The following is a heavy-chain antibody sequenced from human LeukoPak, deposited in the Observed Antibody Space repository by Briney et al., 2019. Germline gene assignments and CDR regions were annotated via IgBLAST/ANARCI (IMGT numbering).Heavy chain of an antibody. Sequence: PSETLSLTCAVYGGSFSGYYWTWIRQPPGKGLEWIGEINHSGSASYNPSLKSRVTISVDTSKNQFSLKLSSVTAADTAVYYCARHNRDFWSGYPNWFDPWGQGTLVTVSS. D-gene: IGHD3-3*01. CDR3: ARHNRDFWSGYPNWFDP. V-gene: IGHV4-34*01. CDR1: GGSFSGYY. CDR2: INHSGSA. J-gene: IGHJ5*02.